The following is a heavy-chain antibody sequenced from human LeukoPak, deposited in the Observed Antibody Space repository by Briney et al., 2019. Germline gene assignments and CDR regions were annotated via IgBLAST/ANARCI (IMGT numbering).Heavy chain of an antibody. V-gene: IGHV4-39*01. CDR2: IYYSGST. CDR1: GGSISSSSYY. D-gene: IGHD3-10*01. J-gene: IGHJ4*02. CDR3: GRHQTVLLWFGESGPIDY. Sequence: SETLSLTCTVSGGSISSSSYYWGWIRQPPGKGLEWIGSIYYSGSTYYNPSLKSRVTISVDTSKNQFSLKLNSVTAADTAVYYCGRHQTVLLWFGESGPIDYWGQGTLVTVSS.